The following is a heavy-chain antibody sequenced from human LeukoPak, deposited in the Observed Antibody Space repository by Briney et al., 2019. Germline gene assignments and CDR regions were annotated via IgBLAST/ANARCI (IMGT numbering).Heavy chain of an antibody. V-gene: IGHV3-7*01. CDR2: IKQDGSEK. CDR1: GFTFSSYW. J-gene: IGHJ4*02. D-gene: IGHD3-22*01. CDR3: ARDFDYYDSSGYYDY. Sequence: GSLRLSCAASGFTFSSYWMSWVRQAPGKGLEWVANIKQDGSEKYYVDSVKGRFTISRDNAKNSLYPQMNSLRAEDTAVYYCARDFDYYDSSGYYDYWGQGALVTVSS.